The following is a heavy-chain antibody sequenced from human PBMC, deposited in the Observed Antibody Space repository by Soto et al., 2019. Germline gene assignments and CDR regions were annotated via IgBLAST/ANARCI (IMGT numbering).Heavy chain of an antibody. V-gene: IGHV4-34*01. J-gene: IGHJ6*02. CDR2: INHSGST. Sequence: LSLTCAVYGGSFSGYYWSWIRQPPGKGLEWIGEINHSGSTNYNPSLKSRVTISVDTSKNQFSLKLSSVTAADTAVYYCARDWFNRWGILTNSFNYYYGMDVWGQGTTVTVSS. D-gene: IGHD3-16*01. CDR3: ARDWFNRWGILTNSFNYYYGMDV. CDR1: GGSFSGYY.